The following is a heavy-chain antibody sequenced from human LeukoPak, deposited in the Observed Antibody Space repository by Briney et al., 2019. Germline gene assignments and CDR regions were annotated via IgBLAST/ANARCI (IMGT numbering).Heavy chain of an antibody. J-gene: IGHJ6*03. Sequence: GGSLRLSCAVSGFTFSRYWMTWVRQAPGKGLEWVANIKVDGSEKYYVDAVKGRFTISRDNAKDSLYLQMNGVRAEDTAIYYCARAQWTAFDYYYYMDVWGKGTTVTVSS. CDR2: IKVDGSEK. CDR3: ARAQWTAFDYYYYMDV. V-gene: IGHV3-7*01. CDR1: GFTFSRYW. D-gene: IGHD3/OR15-3a*01.